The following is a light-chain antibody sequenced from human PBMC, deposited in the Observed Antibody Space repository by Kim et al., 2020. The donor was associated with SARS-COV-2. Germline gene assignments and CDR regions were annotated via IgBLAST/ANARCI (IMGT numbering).Light chain of an antibody. CDR1: QSISSW. CDR2: DAS. CDR3: QQYNRYSPT. Sequence: GGSVAINCRASQSISSWFAWYQQKQGKAPKLLIYDASSLESGVPLRFSGSGSGTEFTHTISSLQPDDFATYYCQQYNRYSPTFGQGTKVDIK. V-gene: IGKV1-5*01. J-gene: IGKJ1*01.